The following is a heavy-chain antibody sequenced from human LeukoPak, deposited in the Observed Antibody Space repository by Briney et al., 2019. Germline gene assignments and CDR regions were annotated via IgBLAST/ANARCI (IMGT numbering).Heavy chain of an antibody. CDR2: IYTSGST. CDR3: ARVGHYYDSSRVDY. J-gene: IGHJ4*02. V-gene: IGHV4-61*02. CDR1: GRSISSGSYY. Sequence: PSETLSLTCTVSGRSISSGSYYWSWIRQPAGKGLEWIGRIYTSGSTNYNPSLKSRVTISVDTSKNQFSLKLSSVTAADTAVYYCARVGHYYDSSRVDYWGQGTLVTVSS. D-gene: IGHD3-22*01.